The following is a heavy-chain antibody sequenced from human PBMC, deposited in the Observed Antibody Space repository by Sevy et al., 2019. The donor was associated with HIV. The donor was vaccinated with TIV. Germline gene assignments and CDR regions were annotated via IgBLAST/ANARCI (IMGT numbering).Heavy chain of an antibody. D-gene: IGHD3-10*01. Sequence: GGSLRLSCAASGFTFSSYSMNWVRQAPGKGLEWVSYISSSSSTIYYADTLKGRFTISRYNAKNSLYLQMNSLRAEDTAVYYCARGAYGSGSLVYFDYWGQGTLVTVSS. CDR1: GFTFSSYS. CDR2: ISSSSSTI. CDR3: ARGAYGSGSLVYFDY. V-gene: IGHV3-48*01. J-gene: IGHJ4*02.